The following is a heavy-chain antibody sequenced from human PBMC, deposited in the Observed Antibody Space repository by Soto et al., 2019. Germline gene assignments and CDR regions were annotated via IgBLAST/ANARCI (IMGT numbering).Heavy chain of an antibody. CDR1: GGTFSSYA. Sequence: SVKVSCKASGGTFSSYAISWVRQAPGQGLEWMGGIIPIFGTANYAQKFQGRVTITADESTSTAYMELSSLRSEDTAVYYCARNGPVIGGGDCYHFDYWGQGTLVTVSS. J-gene: IGHJ4*02. V-gene: IGHV1-69*13. CDR2: IIPIFGTA. D-gene: IGHD2-21*02. CDR3: ARNGPVIGGGDCYHFDY.